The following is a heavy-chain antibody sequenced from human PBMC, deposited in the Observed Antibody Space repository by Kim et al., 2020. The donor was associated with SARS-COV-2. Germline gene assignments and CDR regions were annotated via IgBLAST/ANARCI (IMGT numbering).Heavy chain of an antibody. D-gene: IGHD4-17*01. J-gene: IGHJ4*02. CDR3: ARHVRGTTVTYYFDY. V-gene: IGHV5-51*01. CDR2: IYPGDSDT. Sequence: GESLKISCKGSGYSFTSYWIGWVRQMPGKGLEWMGIIYPGDSDTRYSPSFQGQVTISADKSISTAYLQWSSLKASDTAMYYCARHVRGTTVTYYFDYWGQGTLVTVSS. CDR1: GYSFTSYW.